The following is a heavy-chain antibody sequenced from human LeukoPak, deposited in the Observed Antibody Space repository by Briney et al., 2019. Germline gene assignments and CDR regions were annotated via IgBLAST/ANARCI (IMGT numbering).Heavy chain of an antibody. CDR3: ARLRIIAAAGWDFDY. Sequence: TSETLSLTCAVSGGSISSSNWWSWVRQPPGKGLEWIGEIYHSGSTNYNPSLKSRVTISVDTSKNQFSLKLSSVTAADTAVYYCARLRIIAAAGWDFDYWGQGTLVTVSS. CDR2: IYHSGST. V-gene: IGHV4-4*02. J-gene: IGHJ4*02. CDR1: GGSISSSNW. D-gene: IGHD6-13*01.